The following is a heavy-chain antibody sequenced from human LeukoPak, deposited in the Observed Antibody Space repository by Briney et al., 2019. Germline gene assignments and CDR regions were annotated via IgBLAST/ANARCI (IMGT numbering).Heavy chain of an antibody. D-gene: IGHD5-24*01. CDR1: GGSISSSSYY. V-gene: IGHV4-39*01. Sequence: SETLSLTCTVSGGSISSSSYYWGWIRQPPGKGLEWIGSIYYSGSTYYNPSLKSRVTISVDTSKNQFSLKLSSVTAADTAVYYCARSSGARRWLQFKSAPGFLWGQGTLVTVSS. CDR3: ARSSGARRWLQFKSAPGFL. CDR2: IYYSGST. J-gene: IGHJ4*02.